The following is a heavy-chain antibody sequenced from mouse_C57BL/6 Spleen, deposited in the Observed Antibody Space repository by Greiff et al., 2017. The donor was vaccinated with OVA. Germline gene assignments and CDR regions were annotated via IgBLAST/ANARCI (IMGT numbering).Heavy chain of an antibody. D-gene: IGHD2-5*01. J-gene: IGHJ3*01. CDR2: IDPSDSYT. Sequence: QVQLKQSGAELVRPGTSVKLSCKASGYTFTSYWMHWVKQRPGQGLEWIGVIDPSDSYTNYNQKFKGKATLTVDTSSSTAYMQLSSLTSEDSAVYYCATYSTWFAYWGQGTLVTVSA. CDR1: GYTFTSYW. CDR3: ATYSTWFAY. V-gene: IGHV1-59*01.